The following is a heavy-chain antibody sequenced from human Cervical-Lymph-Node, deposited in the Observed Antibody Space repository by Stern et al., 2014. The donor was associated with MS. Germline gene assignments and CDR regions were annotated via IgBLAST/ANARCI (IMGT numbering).Heavy chain of an antibody. V-gene: IGHV4-61*01. Sequence: VQLVESGPGLVKPSETLSLTCTVSGGSVSSGNYYWSWIRQPPGKGLEWIGYFYNSGNTNSNPSLKSRVTISIDTSKNQFSLKLDSVTAADTAVYYCARDNSGSWLDSWGQGTLVTVSS. D-gene: IGHD6-13*01. J-gene: IGHJ4*02. CDR3: ARDNSGSWLDS. CDR1: GGSVSSGNYY. CDR2: FYNSGNT.